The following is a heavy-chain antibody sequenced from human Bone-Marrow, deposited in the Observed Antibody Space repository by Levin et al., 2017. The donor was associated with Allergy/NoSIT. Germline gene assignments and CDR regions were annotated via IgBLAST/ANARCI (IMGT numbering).Heavy chain of an antibody. CDR3: ARGSSTGTPGSHPLQALGGEAGWENLCGTLSQWNIRYYFDY. Sequence: SQTLSLTCAVYGGSFRGSYWSWIRPPPRKGLEWIGEINHSGSTNYNPSLKSRVTISVDTSKNQFSLKLSSVTAADTAVYYCARGSSTGTPGSHPLQALGGEAGWENLCGTLSQWNIRYYFDYWGQGTLVTVSS. D-gene: IGHD1-26*01. V-gene: IGHV4-34*01. CDR1: GGSFRGSY. J-gene: IGHJ4*02. CDR2: INHSGST.